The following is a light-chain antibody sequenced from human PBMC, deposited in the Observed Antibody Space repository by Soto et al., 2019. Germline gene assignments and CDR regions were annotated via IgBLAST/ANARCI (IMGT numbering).Light chain of an antibody. V-gene: IGKV3-20*01. CDR2: GAS. J-gene: IGKJ4*01. CDR1: QSVSSSY. Sequence: EIVLTQSPGTLSLSPGERSTLSCRASQSVSSSYLAWYQQKPGQAPRLLIYGASSRADGIPDRFSGSGSGTDFTLTISRLEPEDFAVYYCQQYGSSLGVTFGGGTKVDIK. CDR3: QQYGSSLGVT.